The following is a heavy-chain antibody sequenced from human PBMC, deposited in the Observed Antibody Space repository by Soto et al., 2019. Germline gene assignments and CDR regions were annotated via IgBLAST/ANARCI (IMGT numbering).Heavy chain of an antibody. CDR3: ARGLISGYYLYDAFDI. D-gene: IGHD3-22*01. J-gene: IGHJ3*02. CDR2: IYYSWNTNYNPSLT. CDR1: GGSISSYY. Sequence: SETLSLTCTVSGGSISSYYWSWIRQPPGKGLEWIGYIYYSWNTNYNPSLTNYNPSLKSRVTISVDTSKNQFSLKLSSVTAADTAVYYCARGLISGYYLYDAFDIWGQGTMVTVSS. V-gene: IGHV4-59*01.